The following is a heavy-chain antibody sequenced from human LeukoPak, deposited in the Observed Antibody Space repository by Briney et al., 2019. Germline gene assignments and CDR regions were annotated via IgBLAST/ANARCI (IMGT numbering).Heavy chain of an antibody. CDR2: INHSGST. V-gene: IGHV4-34*01. Sequence: PSQTLSLTCTVSGGSITSGGYYWSWIRQPPGKGLEWIGEINHSGSTNYNPSLKSRVTISVDTSKNQFSLKLSSVTAADTAVYYCARGLPGAWFGELFLGYSYGSYFDYWGQGTLVTVSS. D-gene: IGHD3-10*01. J-gene: IGHJ4*02. CDR3: ARGLPGAWFGELFLGYSYGSYFDY. CDR1: GGSITSGGYY.